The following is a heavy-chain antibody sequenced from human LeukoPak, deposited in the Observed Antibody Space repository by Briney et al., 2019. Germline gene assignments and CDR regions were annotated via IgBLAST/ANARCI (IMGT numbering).Heavy chain of an antibody. Sequence: NPSETLSLTCTVSGGSISSYYWSWIRQPPGKGLEWIGYIYYSGSTNCNPSLKSRVAISVDTSKNQFSLKLSSVTAADTAVYYCASTKPRGMVRGVINAFDIWGQGTMVTVSS. CDR3: ASTKPRGMVRGVINAFDI. CDR1: GGSISSYY. V-gene: IGHV4-59*08. J-gene: IGHJ3*02. CDR2: IYYSGST. D-gene: IGHD3-10*01.